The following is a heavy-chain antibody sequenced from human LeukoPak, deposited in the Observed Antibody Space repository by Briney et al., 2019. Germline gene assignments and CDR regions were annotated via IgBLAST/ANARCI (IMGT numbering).Heavy chain of an antibody. D-gene: IGHD6-13*01. J-gene: IGHJ4*02. CDR2: IYYSGST. Sequence: SETLSLTCSVSGGSISSSSYYWGWIRQPPGKGLEWIGSIYYSGSTYYNPSLKSRVTISVDTSKNQFSLKLSSVTAADTAVYYCARGLHGYSSSGETVWGQGTLVTVSS. CDR3: ARGLHGYSSSGETV. V-gene: IGHV4-39*01. CDR1: GGSISSSSYY.